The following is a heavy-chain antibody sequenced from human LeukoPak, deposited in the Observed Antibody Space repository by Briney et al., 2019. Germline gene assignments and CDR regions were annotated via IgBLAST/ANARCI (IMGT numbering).Heavy chain of an antibody. J-gene: IGHJ5*02. CDR3: AKARYCSGGSCARGWFDP. Sequence: GGSLRLSCAASGFTFDDCAMHWVRQAPGKGLEWVSLISGDGGSTYYADSVKGRFTISRDNSKNSLYLQMNSLRTEDTALYYCAKARYCSGGSCARGWFDPWGQGTLVTVSS. CDR1: GFTFDDCA. D-gene: IGHD2-15*01. V-gene: IGHV3-43*02. CDR2: ISGDGGST.